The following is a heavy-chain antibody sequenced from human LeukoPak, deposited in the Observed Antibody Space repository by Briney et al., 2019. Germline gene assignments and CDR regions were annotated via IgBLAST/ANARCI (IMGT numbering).Heavy chain of an antibody. Sequence: GGSLRLSCAASGFTFSSYWMSWVRQAPGKGLEWVANIKQDGSEKYYVDSVKGRFTISRDNAKNSLYLQMNSLRAEDTAVYYCAKEGSERLVGVYFDYWGQGTLVTVSS. V-gene: IGHV3-7*03. CDR3: AKEGSERLVGVYFDY. D-gene: IGHD1-26*01. CDR2: IKQDGSEK. CDR1: GFTFSSYW. J-gene: IGHJ4*02.